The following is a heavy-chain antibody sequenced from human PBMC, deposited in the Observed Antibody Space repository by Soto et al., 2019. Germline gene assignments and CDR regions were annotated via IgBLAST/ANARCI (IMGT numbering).Heavy chain of an antibody. Sequence: QVQLVQSGAEVKKPGASVKVSCKASGYTFTSYGISWVRQAPGQGLEWMGWISAYNGNTNYAQKLQDRVTMTTDTSTSTAYKELRSLRSDDTAVYYCASEGSYYDSSGYYCLRYWGQGTLVTVSS. V-gene: IGHV1-18*01. CDR2: ISAYNGNT. D-gene: IGHD3-22*01. CDR1: GYTFTSYG. J-gene: IGHJ4*02. CDR3: ASEGSYYDSSGYYCLRY.